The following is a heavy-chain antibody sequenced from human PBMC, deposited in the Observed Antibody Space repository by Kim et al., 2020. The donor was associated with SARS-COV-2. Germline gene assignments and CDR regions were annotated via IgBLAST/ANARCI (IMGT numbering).Heavy chain of an antibody. J-gene: IGHJ3*02. Sequence: SETLSLTCTVSGGSISSGDYYWSWIRQPPGKGLEWIGYIYYSGSTYYNPSLKSRVTISVDTSKNQFSLKLSSVTAADTAVYYCARGHSGYDYDAFDIWGQGTMVTVSS. CDR1: GGSISSGDYY. CDR3: ARGHSGYDYDAFDI. D-gene: IGHD5-12*01. V-gene: IGHV4-30-4*01. CDR2: IYYSGST.